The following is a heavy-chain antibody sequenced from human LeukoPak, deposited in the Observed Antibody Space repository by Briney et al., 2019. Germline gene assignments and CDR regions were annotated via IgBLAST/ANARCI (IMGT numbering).Heavy chain of an antibody. V-gene: IGHV4-59*01. Sequence: SETLSLTCTVSGGSISSYYWSWIRQPPGKGLEWIGYIYYSGSTNYNPSLKSRVTISVDTSKNQFSLKLSSVTAADTAVYYCARDGGIASSGLYYYYGMDVWGQGTAVTVSS. D-gene: IGHD6-13*01. CDR1: GGSISSYY. CDR2: IYYSGST. J-gene: IGHJ6*02. CDR3: ARDGGIASSGLYYYYGMDV.